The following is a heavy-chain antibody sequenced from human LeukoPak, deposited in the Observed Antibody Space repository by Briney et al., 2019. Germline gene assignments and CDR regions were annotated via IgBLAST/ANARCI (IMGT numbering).Heavy chain of an antibody. V-gene: IGHV3-48*04. Sequence: GGSLRLSCAASGFTFSSYYMSWVRQAPGKGLEWVSYISSSGSSIYYADSVKGRFTISRDNAKNSLYLQMNSLRAEDTAVYYCARAPRTYDYVWGSYSPLHLDYWGQGTLVTVSS. CDR2: ISSSGSSI. CDR3: ARAPRTYDYVWGSYSPLHLDY. CDR1: GFTFSSYY. J-gene: IGHJ4*02. D-gene: IGHD3-16*01.